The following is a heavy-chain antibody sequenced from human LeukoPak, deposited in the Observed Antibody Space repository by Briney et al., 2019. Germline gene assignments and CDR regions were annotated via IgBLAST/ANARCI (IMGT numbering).Heavy chain of an antibody. D-gene: IGHD5-18*01. CDR3: ARDRDVDTAMADY. J-gene: IGHJ4*02. Sequence: GRSLRLSCAASGFTFSSYGMHWVRQAPGKGLEWVAVIWYDGSNKYYADSVKGRFTISRDNSKNPLYLQMNSLRAEDTAVYYCARDRDVDTAMADYWGQGTLVTASS. V-gene: IGHV3-33*01. CDR1: GFTFSSYG. CDR2: IWYDGSNK.